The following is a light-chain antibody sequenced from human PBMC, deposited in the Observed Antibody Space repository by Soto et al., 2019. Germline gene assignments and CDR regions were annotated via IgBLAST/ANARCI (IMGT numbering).Light chain of an antibody. CDR3: QPRSNWPPYT. CDR2: DAS. V-gene: IGKV3-11*01. Sequence: EIVLTQSPATLSLSPGERATLSCRASQSVSSYLAWYQQKPGQAPRLLIYDASNRATGIPARFSGSGPWTDFTLTISSLQPEDFAVYYCQPRSNWPPYTFGQGTKLEIK. J-gene: IGKJ2*01. CDR1: QSVSSY.